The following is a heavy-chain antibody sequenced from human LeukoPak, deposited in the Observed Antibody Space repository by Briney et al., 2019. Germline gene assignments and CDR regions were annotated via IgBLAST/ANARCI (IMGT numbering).Heavy chain of an antibody. CDR1: GFIVSSYY. CDR2: IYDGSNI. V-gene: IGHV3-53*01. CDR3: TTGVEGYSYGSRFDY. J-gene: IGHJ4*02. D-gene: IGHD5-18*01. Sequence: PGGSLTLTCAASGFIVSSYYMSWVRQAPGKGLEWVAVIYDGSNIYYTHSVKGRFTISRDNPKNTLYLQMNSLRAEDTAVYYCTTGVEGYSYGSRFDYWGEGTLVTVSS.